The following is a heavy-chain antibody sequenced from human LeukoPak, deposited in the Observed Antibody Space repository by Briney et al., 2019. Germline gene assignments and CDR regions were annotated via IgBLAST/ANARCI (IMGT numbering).Heavy chain of an antibody. CDR1: VFTFSRYA. J-gene: IGHJ4*02. CDR2: ISGSGGTT. CDR3: AKDHDYSSRPYYFDY. V-gene: IGHV3-23*01. Sequence: PGGSLRLSCAASVFTFSRYAMSWVRQAPGKGLEWVSGISGSGGTTYYADSVKGRFTISRDNSKNTLYLQMNSLRAEDTALYYCAKDHDYSSRPYYFDYWGQGTLVTVSS. D-gene: IGHD6-19*01.